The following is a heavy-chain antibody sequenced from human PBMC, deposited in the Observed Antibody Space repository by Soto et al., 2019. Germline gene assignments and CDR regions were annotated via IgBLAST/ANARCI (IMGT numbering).Heavy chain of an antibody. CDR2: IKCDGSDK. J-gene: IGHJ6*02. CDR1: EFTFSSPW. V-gene: IGHV3-7*03. CDR3: VRYIPGVCYYGMDV. D-gene: IGHD2-2*01. Sequence: LWSTASEFTFSSPWMRCVCQATEKGQEWVDDIKCDGSDKYYVDSVKGRLTISRDNARNSLYLQVNSLRAEDMIVYYCVRYIPGVCYYGMDVWGQGTTVTVSS.